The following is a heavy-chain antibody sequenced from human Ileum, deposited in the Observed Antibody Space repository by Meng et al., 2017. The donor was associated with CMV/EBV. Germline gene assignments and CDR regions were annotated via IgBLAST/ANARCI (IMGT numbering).Heavy chain of an antibody. CDR1: GFTANSNY. Sequence: GGSLRLSCAASGFTANSNYMSWVRQAPGKGLEWVSIIYAGGSTYSADSVKGRFTVSRDSSTNTLYLQMNSLRTEDTALYYCARDLPNSNYAGDWGQGTLVTVSS. CDR2: IYAGGST. V-gene: IGHV3-66*02. D-gene: IGHD4-11*01. CDR3: ARDLPNSNYAGD. J-gene: IGHJ4*02.